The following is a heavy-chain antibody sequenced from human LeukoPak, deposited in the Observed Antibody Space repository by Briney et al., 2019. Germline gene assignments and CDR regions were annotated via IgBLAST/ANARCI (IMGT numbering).Heavy chain of an antibody. CDR2: IYHSGST. V-gene: IGHV4-31*03. J-gene: IGHJ6*03. D-gene: IGHD6-19*01. Sequence: PSETLSLTCTVSGGSISSGGYYWSWIRQHPGKGLEWIGYIYHSGSTYYNPSLKSRVTISVDRSKNQFSLKLSSVTAADTAVYYCARGSSGWYSVYYYYMDVWGKGTTVTVSS. CDR3: ARGSSGWYSVYYYYMDV. CDR1: GGSISSGGYY.